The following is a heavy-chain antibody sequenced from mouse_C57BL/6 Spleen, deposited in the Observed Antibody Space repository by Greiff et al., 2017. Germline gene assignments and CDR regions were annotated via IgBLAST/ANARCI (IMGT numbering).Heavy chain of an antibody. CDR1: GYTFTSYW. Sequence: QVQLQQSGTELVKPGASVKLSCKASGYTFTSYWMHWVKQRPGQGLEWIGNINPSNGGTNYNEKFKSKATLTVDKSSSTAYMQLSSLTSEDSAVYYCARGGGLGAWFAYWGQGTLVTVSA. D-gene: IGHD4-1*01. CDR3: ARGGGLGAWFAY. CDR2: INPSNGGT. V-gene: IGHV1-53*01. J-gene: IGHJ3*01.